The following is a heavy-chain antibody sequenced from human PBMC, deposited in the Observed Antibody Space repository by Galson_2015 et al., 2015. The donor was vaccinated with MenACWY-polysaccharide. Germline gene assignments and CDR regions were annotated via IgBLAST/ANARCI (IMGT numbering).Heavy chain of an antibody. Sequence: SVRLCCAASGFTFTSYGMHWVRQGAGKGLEWVAFIRYDGGIKYSADSVKGRFTISRDNSKNTLYLQMNSLSAEDTAVYYCAKDSGAWYGGVDSWGQGTLVTVSS. J-gene: IGHJ4*02. CDR2: IRYDGGIK. CDR3: AKDSGAWYGGVDS. D-gene: IGHD6-19*01. V-gene: IGHV3-30*02. CDR1: GFTFTSYG.